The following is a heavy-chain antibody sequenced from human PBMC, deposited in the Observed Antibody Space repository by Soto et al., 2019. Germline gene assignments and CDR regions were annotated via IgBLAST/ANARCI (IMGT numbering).Heavy chain of an antibody. D-gene: IGHD6-13*01. J-gene: IGHJ4*02. V-gene: IGHV4-59*08. Sequence: QVLLQESGPGLVKASETLSLTCTVSGVSISSYYWSWIRQSPGEGLEYIGYIYYSGSTNYNPSLKSRVPISIDTSENRFSLKLSSVTAADTAVYYCARRVGATAGHFDFWGQGTLVTVSS. CDR2: IYYSGST. CDR1: GVSISSYY. CDR3: ARRVGATAGHFDF.